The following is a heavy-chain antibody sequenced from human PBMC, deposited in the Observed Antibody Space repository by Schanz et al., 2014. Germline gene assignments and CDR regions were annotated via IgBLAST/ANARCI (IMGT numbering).Heavy chain of an antibody. Sequence: VRLVESGGGLVEPGGSLRLSCSGSGFTFSSYGMHWVRQAPGKGLEWVTFIRFDGSDKYYADSVKGRFSVSRDNSKNTLYLQMNSLRADDTAVYYCAKDQLANYRGSGYNWFDPWGQGTLVTVSS. D-gene: IGHD3-10*01. CDR3: AKDQLANYRGSGYNWFDP. V-gene: IGHV3-30*02. CDR2: IRFDGSDK. CDR1: GFTFSSYG. J-gene: IGHJ5*02.